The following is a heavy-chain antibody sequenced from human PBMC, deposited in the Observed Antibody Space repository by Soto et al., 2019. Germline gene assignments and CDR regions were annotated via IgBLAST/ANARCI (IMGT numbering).Heavy chain of an antibody. J-gene: IGHJ5*02. CDR2: IYYSGST. CDR3: AREHYCGGDCPP. D-gene: IGHD2-21*02. V-gene: IGHV4-30-4*01. Sequence: TLSLTCTVSGGSISSGDYYWSWIRQPPGKGLEWIGYIYYSGSTYYNPSLKSRVTISVDTSKNQFSLKLSSVTAADTAVYYCAREHYCGGDCPPWGQGTLVTVSS. CDR1: GGSISSGDYY.